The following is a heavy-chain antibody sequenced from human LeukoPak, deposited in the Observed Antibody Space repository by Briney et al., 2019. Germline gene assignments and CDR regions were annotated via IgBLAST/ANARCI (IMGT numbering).Heavy chain of an antibody. CDR2: IYYSGST. CDR3: ARMEDSGRGAAQFYYMDV. Sequence: SETLSLTCTVSGGSISSSSYYWGWIRQPPGNGLEWIGNIYYSGSTYYNPSLKSRVTISVDTSKNQFSLKLSSVTAADTAVYYCARMEDSGRGAAQFYYMDVWGKGTTVTVSS. CDR1: GGSISSSSYY. J-gene: IGHJ6*03. D-gene: IGHD1-26*01. V-gene: IGHV4-39*07.